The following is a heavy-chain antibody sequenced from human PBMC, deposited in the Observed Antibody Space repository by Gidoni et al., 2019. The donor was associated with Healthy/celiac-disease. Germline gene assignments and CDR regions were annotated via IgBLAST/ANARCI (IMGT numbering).Heavy chain of an antibody. Sequence: QVQLQESGPGLVKPSQTLSLTSTVSGGSISTRSYYWSWIRQPAGKGLEWIGRIYTSGSTNYNPSLKSRVTISVDTSKNQFSLKLSSVTAADTAVYYCARDPHSSGWYSNAFDIWGQGTMVTVSS. J-gene: IGHJ3*02. CDR1: GGSISTRSYY. D-gene: IGHD6-19*01. V-gene: IGHV4-61*02. CDR2: IYTSGST. CDR3: ARDPHSSGWYSNAFDI.